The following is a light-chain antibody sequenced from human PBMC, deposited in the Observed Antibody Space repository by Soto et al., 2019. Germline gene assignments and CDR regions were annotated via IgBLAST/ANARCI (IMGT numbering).Light chain of an antibody. Sequence: NTASPSSLAAYVVVRIPIAWRASQGIGNYLAWYQQRPGKVPKLLIYAASTLQSGVPSRFSGSGSGPDFTLTISSLQPEDVATYYCQKYDHAPLTFGGGRNV. CDR3: QKYDHAPLT. CDR2: AAS. V-gene: IGKV1-27*01. J-gene: IGKJ4*01. CDR1: QGIGNY.